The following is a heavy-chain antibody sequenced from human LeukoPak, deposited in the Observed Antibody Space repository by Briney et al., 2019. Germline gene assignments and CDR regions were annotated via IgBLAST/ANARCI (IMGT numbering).Heavy chain of an antibody. CDR2: IIPIFGTA. V-gene: IGHV1-69*13. J-gene: IGHJ4*02. D-gene: IGHD3-3*01. Sequence: ASVKVSCKASGGTFSSYAISWVRQAPGQGLEWMGGIIPIFGTANYAQKFQGRVTITADESTSTAYMELSSLRSEDTAVYYCASRDGLEWLFFDYWGQGTLVTVSS. CDR1: GGTFSSYA. CDR3: ASRDGLEWLFFDY.